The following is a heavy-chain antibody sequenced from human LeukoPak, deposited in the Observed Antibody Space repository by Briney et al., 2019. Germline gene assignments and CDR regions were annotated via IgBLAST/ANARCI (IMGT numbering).Heavy chain of an antibody. D-gene: IGHD2-2*01. V-gene: IGHV3-23*01. CDR2: ISGSGGST. CDR1: GFTFSSYW. J-gene: IGHJ6*02. Sequence: GGSLRLSCAASGFTFSSYWMSWVRQAPGKGLEWVSAISGSGGSTYYADSVKGRFTISRDNSKNTLYLQMNSLRAEDTAVYYCAKVSYCSSTSCPSQWNYYYYGMDVWGQGTTVTVSS. CDR3: AKVSYCSSTSCPSQWNYYYYGMDV.